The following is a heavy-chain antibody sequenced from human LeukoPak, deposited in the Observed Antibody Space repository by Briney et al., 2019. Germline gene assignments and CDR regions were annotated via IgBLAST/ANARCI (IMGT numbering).Heavy chain of an antibody. Sequence: GGSPRLSCAASGFTFSSYAMSWVRQAPGKGLEWVSAISGSGGSTYYADSVKGRFTISRDNSKDTLYLQMNSLRAEDTAVYYCAKPFDSSSWYIFDYWGQGTLVTVSS. D-gene: IGHD6-13*01. V-gene: IGHV3-23*01. J-gene: IGHJ4*02. CDR2: ISGSGGST. CDR3: AKPFDSSSWYIFDY. CDR1: GFTFSSYA.